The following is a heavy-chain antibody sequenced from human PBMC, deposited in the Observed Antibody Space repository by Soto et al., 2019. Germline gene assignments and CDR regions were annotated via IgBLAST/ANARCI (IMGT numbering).Heavy chain of an antibody. J-gene: IGHJ4*02. CDR3: VKVLARGVGVPRFYFAP. D-gene: IGHD2-2*01. V-gene: IGHV3-74*01. CDR1: GFTFSNSW. Sequence: GGSLRLSCAASGFTFSNSWMHWVRQVSGKGLEWVSRINADGTSTSYADSVKGRFTISRDNAKNTLYLHVNSLRAEDTAVYYCVKVLARGVGVPRFYFAPSGQGALVTVSS. CDR2: INADGTST.